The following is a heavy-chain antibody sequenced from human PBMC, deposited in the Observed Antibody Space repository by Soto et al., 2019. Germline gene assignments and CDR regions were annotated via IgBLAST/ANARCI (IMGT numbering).Heavy chain of an antibody. Sequence: SVKVSCKASGGTFSSYAISWVRQAPGQGLEWMGGIIPIFGTANYAQKFQGRVTITADESTSTAYMELSSLRSEDTAVYYCAREGYCSSTSCYYFDYWGQGTLVTVSS. D-gene: IGHD2-2*01. CDR2: IIPIFGTA. J-gene: IGHJ4*02. V-gene: IGHV1-69*13. CDR3: AREGYCSSTSCYYFDY. CDR1: GGTFSSYA.